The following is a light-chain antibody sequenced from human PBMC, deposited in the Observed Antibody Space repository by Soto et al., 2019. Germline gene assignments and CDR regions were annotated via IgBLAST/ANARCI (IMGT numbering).Light chain of an antibody. CDR1: QSVSSN. Sequence: ERVMTQSPATLSVSTGERATLSCRASQSVSSNLAWYQQKPGQAPRLLIYGASTRATGIPARFSGSGSGTEFTLTISSLQSEDFAVYYCQQYNNWPRTFGQGTKVDIK. J-gene: IGKJ1*01. CDR3: QQYNNWPRT. V-gene: IGKV3-15*01. CDR2: GAS.